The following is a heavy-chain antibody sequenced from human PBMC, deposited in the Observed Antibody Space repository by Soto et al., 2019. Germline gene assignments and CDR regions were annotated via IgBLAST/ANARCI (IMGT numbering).Heavy chain of an antibody. CDR3: APGNTFNYAGLDV. CDR2: MNAKSGDT. J-gene: IGHJ6*02. D-gene: IGHD3-16*01. V-gene: IGHV1-8*01. CDR1: GYTFSDFD. Sequence: ASVKVSCKASGYTFSDFDINWLRQAAGQGPEWMGWMNAKSGDTFSAQRLQGKFNMTWDTSLSTAYMEVGSLTSDDAAIYYCAPGNTFNYAGLDVWGQGTTVTVSS.